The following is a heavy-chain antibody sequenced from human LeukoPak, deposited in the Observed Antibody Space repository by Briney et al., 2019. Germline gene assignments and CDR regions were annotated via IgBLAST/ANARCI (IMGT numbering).Heavy chain of an antibody. V-gene: IGHV4-39*01. CDR3: ASLVVVVPAATYYFDY. CDR2: IYYSGST. J-gene: IGHJ4*02. CDR1: GGSISSSSYY. D-gene: IGHD2-2*01. Sequence: SETLSLTCTVSGGSISSSSYYWGWIRQPPGKGLEWIGSIYYSGSTYYNPSLKSRVTISVDTSKNQFSLKLSSVTAADTAVYYCASLVVVVPAATYYFDYWGQGTLVTASS.